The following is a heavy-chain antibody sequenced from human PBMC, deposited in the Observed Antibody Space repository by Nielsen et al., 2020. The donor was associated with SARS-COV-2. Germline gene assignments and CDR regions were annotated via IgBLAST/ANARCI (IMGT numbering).Heavy chain of an antibody. CDR1: GGSISSSSYY. D-gene: IGHD2-21*02. J-gene: IGHJ4*02. V-gene: IGHV3-23*01. Sequence: ETLSLTCTVSGGSISSSSYYWGWIRQPPGKGLEWVSGIVGSGGSTYYADSVKGRFTISRDNSKNTVYLQMNSLRDEDTAVYYCSKGRGTYCTGDCYEYDYWGQGTLVTVSS. CDR3: SKGRGTYCTGDCYEYDY. CDR2: IVGSGGST.